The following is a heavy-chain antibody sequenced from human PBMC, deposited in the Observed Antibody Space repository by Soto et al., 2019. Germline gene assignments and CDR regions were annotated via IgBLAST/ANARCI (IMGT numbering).Heavy chain of an antibody. CDR2: ISAYNGNT. CDR3: ARRLRYFDWLSTGGGGMEV. V-gene: IGHV1-18*01. D-gene: IGHD3-9*01. J-gene: IGHJ6*02. Sequence: ASVKVSCKASGYTFTSYGISWVRQAPGQGLEWMGWISAYNGNTNYAQKLQGRVTMTTDTSTSTAYMELRSLRSDDTAVYYCARRLRYFDWLSTGGGGMEVWGQGTTVTVSS. CDR1: GYTFTSYG.